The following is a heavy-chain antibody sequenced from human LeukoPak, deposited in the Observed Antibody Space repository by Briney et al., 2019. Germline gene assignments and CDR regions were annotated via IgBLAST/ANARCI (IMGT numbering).Heavy chain of an antibody. CDR2: INAGNGNT. D-gene: IGHD2-15*01. V-gene: IGHV1-3*03. J-gene: IGHJ4*02. CDR1: GYIFTRNA. CDR3: ARSSGGRHAYDY. Sequence: ASVKVSCKASGYIFTRNAMHWVRQAPGQRLEWMGWINAGNGNTKYSQEFQGRVTITRDTSASTVYMELSSLRFEDMAVYYCARSSGGRHAYDYWGQGTLVTVSS.